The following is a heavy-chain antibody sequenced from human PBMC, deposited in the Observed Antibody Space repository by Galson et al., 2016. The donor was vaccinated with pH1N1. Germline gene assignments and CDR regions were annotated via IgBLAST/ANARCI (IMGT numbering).Heavy chain of an antibody. Sequence: SLRLSCAASGFTFSDYWMSWVRQAPGKGLEWVANIKQDGSQKYFVDSVKGRFTISRDNAKNSLFLQMNSLRAEDTALYYCVRKVGDFWGQGTRVTVSS. J-gene: IGHJ3*01. D-gene: IGHD1-26*01. CDR1: GFTFSDYW. CDR2: IKQDGSQK. CDR3: VRKVGDF. V-gene: IGHV3-7*01.